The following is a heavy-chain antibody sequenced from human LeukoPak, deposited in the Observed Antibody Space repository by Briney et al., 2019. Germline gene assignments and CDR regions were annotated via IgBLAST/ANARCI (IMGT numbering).Heavy chain of an antibody. V-gene: IGHV4-4*09. CDR2: ILPRGSS. J-gene: IGHJ4*02. CDR1: VVSISSYY. CDR3: ARSPPAPKQFDF. D-gene: IGHD3/OR15-3a*01. Sequence: SETLSLTCTVSVVSISSYYWSWIRQPPGKGLEWIGYILPRGSSNYDPSLKSRVTMSVDTSKNQISLKLYSVIAADTAVYYCARSPPAPKQFDFWGQGILVTVSS.